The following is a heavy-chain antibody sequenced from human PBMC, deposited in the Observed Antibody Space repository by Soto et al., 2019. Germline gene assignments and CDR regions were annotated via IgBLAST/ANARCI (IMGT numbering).Heavy chain of an antibody. CDR3: ARSRLTDYSIDY. J-gene: IGHJ4*02. CDR1: GYTFTGYY. D-gene: IGHD4-4*01. Sequence: ASLKVSCKPSGYTFTGYYIHWLRQAPGQGLEWMGWINPNSGATNYALKFQGRVTMTRDTSISAAYMELNSLTSDDTAVYYCARSRLTDYSIDYWGQGTLVTVSS. CDR2: INPNSGAT. V-gene: IGHV1-2*02.